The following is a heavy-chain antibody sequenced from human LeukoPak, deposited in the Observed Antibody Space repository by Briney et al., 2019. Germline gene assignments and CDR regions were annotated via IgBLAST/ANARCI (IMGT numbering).Heavy chain of an antibody. CDR2: INPNSGGT. J-gene: IGHJ6*02. D-gene: IGHD6-25*01. CDR3: ARTAKGFYYGMDV. V-gene: IGHV1-2*02. CDR1: GYTFTGYY. Sequence: ASVKVSCKASGYTFTGYYMHWVRQAPGQGLEWMGWINPNSGGTNYAQKFQGRVTMTRDTSISTAYMELSRLRSDDTAVYYRARTAKGFYYGMDVWGQGTTVTVSS.